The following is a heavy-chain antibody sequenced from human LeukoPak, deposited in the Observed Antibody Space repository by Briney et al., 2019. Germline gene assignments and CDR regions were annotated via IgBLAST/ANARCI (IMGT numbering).Heavy chain of an antibody. D-gene: IGHD3-9*01. V-gene: IGHV3-7*01. CDR2: IKQDESEK. CDR3: ARGVTGGACYEITEFYFDY. J-gene: IGHJ4*02. Sequence: GGSLRLSCAASGFTFSSYWMNWVRQAPGKGLEWVANIKQDESEKYYVDSVKGRFTISRDNAKNSLYLQMNSLRAEDTAVYYCARGVTGGACYEITEFYFDYWGQGTLATVSS. CDR1: GFTFSSYW.